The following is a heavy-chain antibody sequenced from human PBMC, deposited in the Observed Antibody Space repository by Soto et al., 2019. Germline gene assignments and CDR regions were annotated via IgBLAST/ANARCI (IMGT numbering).Heavy chain of an antibody. V-gene: IGHV3-21*01. CDR1: GFTFSSYS. J-gene: IGHJ6*02. CDR2: ISSSSSYI. CDR3: ARDENVPAAMVYYYGMDV. Sequence: KPGGSLRLSCAASGFTFSSYSMNWVRQAPGKGLEWVSSISSSSSYIYYADSVKGRFTISRDNAKNSLYLQMNSLRAEDTAVYYCARDENVPAAMVYYYGMDVWGQGTTVTVSS. D-gene: IGHD2-2*01.